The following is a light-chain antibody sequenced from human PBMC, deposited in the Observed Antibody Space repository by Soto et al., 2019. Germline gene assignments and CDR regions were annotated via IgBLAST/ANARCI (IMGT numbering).Light chain of an antibody. CDR3: QQTYSAPFT. CDR2: TAY. CDR1: QRLFSF. Sequence: DIQMTQSPSSLSASVGDSVTLTCRASQRLFSFLNWYQQAPGRPPKLLISTAYKLQSGVPSRFSGSESGTEFTLTISSLQPEDFAIYFCQQTYSAPFTFGPGTKVDVK. J-gene: IGKJ3*01. V-gene: IGKV1-39*01.